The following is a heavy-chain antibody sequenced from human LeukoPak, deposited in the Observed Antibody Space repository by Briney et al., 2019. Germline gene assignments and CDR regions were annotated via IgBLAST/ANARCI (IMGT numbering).Heavy chain of an antibody. CDR1: GFNFNTFW. CDR2: IKEDGSEE. J-gene: IGHJ6*02. V-gene: IGHV3-7*01. CDR3: ARDQEFVDGYSGPGYYYGMDV. D-gene: IGHD5-24*01. Sequence: GGSLRLSCAASGFNFNTFWMTWVRQAQGKGLEWVANIKEDGSEEYYVDSVKGRFTISRDNAKNSLYLQMNSLRAEDTAVYYCARDQEFVDGYSGPGYYYGMDVWGQGTTVTVSS.